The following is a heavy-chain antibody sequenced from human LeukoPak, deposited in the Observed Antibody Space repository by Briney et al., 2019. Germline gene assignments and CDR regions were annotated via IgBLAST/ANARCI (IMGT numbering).Heavy chain of an antibody. J-gene: IGHJ3*02. CDR1: GFTFGSYA. CDR2: IYSGGST. Sequence: GGSLRLSCAASGFTFGSYAMTWVRQAPGKGLEWVSVIYSGGSTYYADSVKGRFTISRDNSKNTLYLQMNSLRAEDTAVYYCAREGDYDRTLGAFDIWGQGTMVTVSS. V-gene: IGHV3-66*01. D-gene: IGHD3-22*01. CDR3: AREGDYDRTLGAFDI.